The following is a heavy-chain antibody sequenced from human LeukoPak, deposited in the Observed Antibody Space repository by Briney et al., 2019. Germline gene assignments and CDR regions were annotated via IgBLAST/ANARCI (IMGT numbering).Heavy chain of an antibody. J-gene: IGHJ4*02. CDR1: GFTFSSYW. D-gene: IGHD3-10*01. CDR3: ARDDAPEPYGSVLY. Sequence: PGGSLRLSCAASGFTFSSYWMSWVRQAPGKGLEWVAVISYDGSNKYYADSVKGRFTISRDNSKNTLYLQMNSLRAEDTAVYYCARDDAPEPYGSVLYWGQGTLVTVSS. CDR2: ISYDGSNK. V-gene: IGHV3-30-3*01.